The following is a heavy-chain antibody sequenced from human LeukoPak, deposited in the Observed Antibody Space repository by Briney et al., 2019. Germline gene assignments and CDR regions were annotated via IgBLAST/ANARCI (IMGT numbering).Heavy chain of an antibody. D-gene: IGHD3-16*01. Sequence: GASVKVSCKASGYTFTSYGISWVRQAPGQGLEWMGWIISYNGNTDYAQKLQGRVTMTTDTSTSTAYMELRSLRSDDTAVYYCARDRLWGENDAFDIWGQGTMVTVSS. CDR1: GYTFTSYG. CDR3: ARDRLWGENDAFDI. J-gene: IGHJ3*02. CDR2: IISYNGNT. V-gene: IGHV1-18*01.